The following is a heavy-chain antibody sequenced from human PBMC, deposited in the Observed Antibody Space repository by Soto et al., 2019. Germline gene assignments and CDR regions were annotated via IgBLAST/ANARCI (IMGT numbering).Heavy chain of an antibody. CDR2: IIPILGIA. Sequence: QVQLVQSGAEVKKPGSSVKVSCKASGGTFSSYTISWVRQAPGQGLEWMGRIIPILGIANYAQKFQGRVTITADKSTSTAYMELTSLRSEDTAVYYCVVPAYSALAARRRRDDYWGQGTLVTVSS. CDR3: VVPAYSALAARRRRDDY. D-gene: IGHD2-2*01. V-gene: IGHV1-69*02. J-gene: IGHJ4*02. CDR1: GGTFSSYT.